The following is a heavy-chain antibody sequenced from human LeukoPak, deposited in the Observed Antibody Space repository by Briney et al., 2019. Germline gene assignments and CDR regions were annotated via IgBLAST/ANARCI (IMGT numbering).Heavy chain of an antibody. CDR2: INPNSGGT. D-gene: IGHD1-26*01. CDR3: ARAHYSGSYLATFDY. V-gene: IGHV1-2*02. J-gene: IGHJ4*02. CDR1: GYTFTGYY. Sequence: ASVKVSCKASGYTFTGYYMHWVRQAPGQGLEWMGWINPNSGGTNYAQKFQGRVTMTRDTSISTAYMELSRLRSDDTAVYYCARAHYSGSYLATFDYWGQGTLVTVSS.